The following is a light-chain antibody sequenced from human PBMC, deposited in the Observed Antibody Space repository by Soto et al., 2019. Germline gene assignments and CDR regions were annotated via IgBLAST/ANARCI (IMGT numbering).Light chain of an antibody. CDR3: ATWDDSLHGPV. Sequence: QLVLTQPPSASGTPGQRVTISCSGSSSNIGSNFAYWYQQLPGTAPKLLIYSNNQRPSGVPDRFSGSKSGTSASLVISGLRSEDEGDYYCATWDDSLHGPVFGGGTKLTVL. CDR1: SSNIGSNF. V-gene: IGLV1-47*02. J-gene: IGLJ3*02. CDR2: SNN.